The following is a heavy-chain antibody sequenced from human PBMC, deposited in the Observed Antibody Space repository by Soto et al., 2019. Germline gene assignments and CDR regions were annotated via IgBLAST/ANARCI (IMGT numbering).Heavy chain of an antibody. CDR2: INPNSGGT. D-gene: IGHD4-4*01. Sequence: ASVKVSCKASGYTFTGYYMHWVRQAPGQGLEWMGWINPNSGGTNYAQKLQGRVTMTTDTSTSTAYMELRSLRSDDTAVYYCARVLAEGLTNLTGAYWGKGTLVTVSS. CDR1: GYTFTGYY. J-gene: IGHJ4*02. V-gene: IGHV1-2*02. CDR3: ARVLAEGLTNLTGAY.